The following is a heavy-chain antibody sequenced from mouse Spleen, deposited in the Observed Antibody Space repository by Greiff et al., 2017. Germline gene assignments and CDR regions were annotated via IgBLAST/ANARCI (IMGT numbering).Heavy chain of an antibody. D-gene: IGHD4-1*01. CDR3: AITGSSDY. CDR1: GYTFTSYW. V-gene: IGHV1-69*01. J-gene: IGHJ2*01. Sequence: VQLQQPGAELVMPGASVKLSCKASGYTFTSYWMHWVKQRPGQGLEWIGEIDPSDSYTNYNQKFKGKATLTVDKSSSTAYMQLSSLTSEDSAVYYCAITGSSDYWGQGTTLTVSS. CDR2: IDPSDSYT.